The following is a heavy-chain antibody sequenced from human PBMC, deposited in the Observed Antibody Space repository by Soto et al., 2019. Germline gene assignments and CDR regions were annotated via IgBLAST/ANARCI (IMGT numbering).Heavy chain of an antibody. Sequence: ASVKVSCKASGYTFTSYYMHWVRQAPGQGLVWMGIINTSGGSTSYAQKFQGRVTMTRDTSTSTVYMELSSLRSEDTAVYYCARLCSSTSCYKSDVDYWGQGTLVTVSS. D-gene: IGHD2-2*02. CDR1: GYTFTSYY. CDR3: ARLCSSTSCYKSDVDY. V-gene: IGHV1-46*01. J-gene: IGHJ4*02. CDR2: INTSGGST.